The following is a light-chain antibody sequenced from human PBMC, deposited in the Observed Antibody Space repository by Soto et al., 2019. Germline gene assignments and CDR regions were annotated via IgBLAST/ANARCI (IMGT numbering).Light chain of an antibody. CDR2: LEGSGSY. V-gene: IGLV4-60*02. J-gene: IGLJ7*01. CDR1: SGHSSYI. CDR3: ETWDINTQV. Sequence: QPVLTQSSSASASLGSSVKLTCTLSSGHSSYIIAWHQQQPGKAPRYLMKLEGSGSYNKGSGVPDRFSGSSSGADRYLTISNPQFEDEADYYCETWDINTQVFGGGTQLTVL.